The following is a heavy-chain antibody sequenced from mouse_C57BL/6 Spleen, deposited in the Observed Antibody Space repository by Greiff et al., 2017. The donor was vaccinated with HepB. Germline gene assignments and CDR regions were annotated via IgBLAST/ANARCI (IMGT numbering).Heavy chain of an antibody. J-gene: IGHJ1*03. D-gene: IGHD4-1*01. CDR3: TRLTGSYWYFDV. CDR1: GFTFSSYA. V-gene: IGHV5-9-1*02. Sequence: EVQRVESGEGLVKPGGSLKLSCAASGFTFSSYAMSWVRQTPEKRLEWVAYISSGGDYIYYADAVKGRFTIYRDNARNTLYLQMSSLKSEDTAMYYCTRLTGSYWYFDVWGTGTTVTVSS. CDR2: ISSGGDYI.